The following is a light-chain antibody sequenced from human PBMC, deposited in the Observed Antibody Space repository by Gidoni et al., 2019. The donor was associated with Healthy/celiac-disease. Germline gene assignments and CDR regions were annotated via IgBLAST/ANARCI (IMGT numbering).Light chain of an antibody. CDR2: AAS. J-gene: IGKJ4*01. CDR1: QRISSY. CDR3: QQNYSTPLT. V-gene: IGKV1-39*01. Sequence: DLQMAQSPSSLSASVGDRVTITCRESQRISSYLNWYQLKPGKAPKLLISAASSLQSGVPSSFSGSGSWTYFTLTISSLQPEDFATYYCQQNYSTPLTFGGGTKLEIK.